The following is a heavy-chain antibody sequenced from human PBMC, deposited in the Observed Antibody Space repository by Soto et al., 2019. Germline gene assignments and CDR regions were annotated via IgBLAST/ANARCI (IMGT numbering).Heavy chain of an antibody. Sequence: QLQLQESGSGLVKPSQTLSLTCAVSGGSISSGGYSWSWIRQPPGKGLEWIGYIYHSGSTYYNPSLKSRVTISVDRSKNQFALKLSSVTAADTAVYYCARDGTAAAGTIDPWGQGTLVTVSS. J-gene: IGHJ5*02. D-gene: IGHD6-13*01. CDR3: ARDGTAAAGTIDP. V-gene: IGHV4-30-2*01. CDR2: IYHSGST. CDR1: GGSISSGGYS.